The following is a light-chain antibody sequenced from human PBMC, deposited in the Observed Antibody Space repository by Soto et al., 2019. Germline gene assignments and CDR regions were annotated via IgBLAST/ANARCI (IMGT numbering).Light chain of an antibody. Sequence: EIVLTQSPGTLSLSPGERATLSCRASQSVSSNSLAWFQLKPGQAPRLLIYGASSRATGIPDRFSGSGSGTHFTLTISRLEPEDFAMYYCQQWFTFGPGTKVDIK. CDR1: QSVSSNS. V-gene: IGKV3-20*01. CDR2: GAS. J-gene: IGKJ3*01. CDR3: QQWFT.